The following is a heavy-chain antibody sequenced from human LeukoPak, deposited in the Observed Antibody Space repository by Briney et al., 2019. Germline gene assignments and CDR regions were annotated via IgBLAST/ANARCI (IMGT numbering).Heavy chain of an antibody. J-gene: IGHJ4*02. Sequence: GGSLRLSCEASGFTFSSYTMNWVRQAPGKGLEWVSGISWNSRSIAYADSVKGRFTISRDNSKNSLYLQMNSLRTEDTALYYCAKDMYDSSGYSHLGYWGQGTLVTVSS. CDR3: AKDMYDSSGYSHLGY. V-gene: IGHV3-9*01. CDR1: GFTFSSYT. D-gene: IGHD3-22*01. CDR2: ISWNSRSI.